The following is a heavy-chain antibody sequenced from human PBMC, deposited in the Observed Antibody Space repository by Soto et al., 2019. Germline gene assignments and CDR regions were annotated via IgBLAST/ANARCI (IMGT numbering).Heavy chain of an antibody. CDR1: GFTFSDYY. D-gene: IGHD2-15*01. V-gene: IGHV3-11*01. CDR2: ISSSGSTI. CDR3: ARVDEDCSGGSCYFDDYYYMDV. J-gene: IGHJ6*03. Sequence: QVQLVESGGGLVKPGGSLRLSCAASGFTFSDYYMSWIRQAPGKGLEWVSYISSSGSTIYYADSVKGRFTISRDNAKKALYMQMNSLRAEDTAVYYCARVDEDCSGGSCYFDDYYYMDVWGKGTTVTVSS.